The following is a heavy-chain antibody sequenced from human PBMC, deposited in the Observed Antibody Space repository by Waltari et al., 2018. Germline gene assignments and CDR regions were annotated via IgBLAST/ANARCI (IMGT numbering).Heavy chain of an antibody. D-gene: IGHD5-18*01. CDR3: ASQLGLPGY. V-gene: IGHV3-74*01. Sequence: EVQLVESGGRLVQPGGSLILSWEASGFTFGTYWMYWVRQAPGKGLVWFSLISNDGSITSYADSVKGRFTISRDNAQNTLYLQMNSLRAEDTAVYYCASQLGLPGYWCQGTLVTVSS. CDR2: ISNDGSIT. J-gene: IGHJ4*02. CDR1: GFTFGTYW.